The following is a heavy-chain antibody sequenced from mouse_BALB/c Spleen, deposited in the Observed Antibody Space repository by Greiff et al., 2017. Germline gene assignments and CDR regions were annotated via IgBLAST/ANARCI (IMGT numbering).Heavy chain of an antibody. CDR3: ARTGGTYGWFAY. CDR1: GYSFTSGYS. CDR2: ILYSGST. Sequence: ESGPDLVKPSQSLSLSCTVTGYSFTSGYSWSWIRQFPGNKLEWLGFILYSGSTNYNPSLKSRIPFTRDTSKNQFFLQLNSVTTEDTATYYCARTGGTYGWFAYWGQGTLVTVSA. D-gene: IGHD5-1*01. V-gene: IGHV3-1*02. J-gene: IGHJ3*01.